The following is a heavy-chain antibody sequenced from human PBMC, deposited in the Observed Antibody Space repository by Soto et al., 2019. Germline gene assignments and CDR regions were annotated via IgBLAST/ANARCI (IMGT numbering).Heavy chain of an antibody. CDR3: ARDDYKDGGNNWFDP. D-gene: IGHD3-16*01. V-gene: IGHV4-59*12. CDR2: IYYSGST. Sequence: QVQLQESGPGLVKPSETLSLTCTVSGGSISSYYWSWIRQPPGKGLEWIGYIYYSGSTNYNPSLKSRVTISVDTSKNQFSLKLNAVTAADTAVYYCARDDYKDGGNNWFDPWGQGTLVTVSS. CDR1: GGSISSYY. J-gene: IGHJ5*02.